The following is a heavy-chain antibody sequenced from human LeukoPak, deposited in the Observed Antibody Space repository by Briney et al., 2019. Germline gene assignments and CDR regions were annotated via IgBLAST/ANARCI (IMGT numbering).Heavy chain of an antibody. J-gene: IGHJ4*02. D-gene: IGHD3-16*01. CDR1: GGSFSGYY. CDR2: INHSGST. Sequence: SETLSLTCAVYGGSFSGYYWSWIRQPPGKGLEWIGEINHSGSTNYNPSLKSRVTISVDTSKNQFSLKLSSVTAADTAVYYCARVSAITFGGVNGHIPHFDYWGQGTLVTVSS. V-gene: IGHV4-34*01. CDR3: ARVSAITFGGVNGHIPHFDY.